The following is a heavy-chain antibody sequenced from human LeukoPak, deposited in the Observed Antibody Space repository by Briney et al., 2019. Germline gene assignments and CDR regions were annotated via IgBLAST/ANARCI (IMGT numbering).Heavy chain of an antibody. D-gene: IGHD7-27*01. CDR3: VRDLGHSRHYFEY. CDR1: GFTFNSFF. CDR2: ISQDGSET. J-gene: IGHJ4*02. Sequence: GGSLRLSCAAYGFTFNSFFLNWVRLTPGRELEWVAGISQDGSETFYMDSVRGRFTISRDNTKKSLYLQMNILRAEDTAVYFCVRDLGHSRHYFEYWGQGALVTVSS. V-gene: IGHV3-7*01.